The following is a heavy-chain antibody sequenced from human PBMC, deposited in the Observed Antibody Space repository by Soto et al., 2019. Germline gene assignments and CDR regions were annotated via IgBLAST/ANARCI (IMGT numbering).Heavy chain of an antibody. Sequence: QVQLVQSGAEVKRPGASVKASCKASGYTFTSYGISWVRQAPGQGLEWMGWINSNNGNTDYAQMLQGRLTMTTDTSTTTVYMELWSLRSDDTAVYFCARDTPSLQTTGGIDYWGQGTLVTVSS. CDR2: INSNNGNT. CDR3: ARDTPSLQTTGGIDY. V-gene: IGHV1-18*01. CDR1: GYTFTSYG. J-gene: IGHJ4*02. D-gene: IGHD7-27*01.